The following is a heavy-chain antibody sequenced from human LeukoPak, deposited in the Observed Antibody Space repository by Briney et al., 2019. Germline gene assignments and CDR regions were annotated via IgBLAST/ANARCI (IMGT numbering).Heavy chain of an antibody. D-gene: IGHD6-13*01. CDR2: ISAYNGNT. CDR1: GYTFTSYG. V-gene: IGHV1-18*01. Sequence: ASVKVPCKASGYTFTSYGISWVRQAPGQGLEWMGWISAYNGNTNYAHKLQGRVTMTTDTSTSTAYMELRSLRSDDTDVYYCAIAAAGIVDPWGQGTLVTVSS. CDR3: AIAAAGIVDP. J-gene: IGHJ5*02.